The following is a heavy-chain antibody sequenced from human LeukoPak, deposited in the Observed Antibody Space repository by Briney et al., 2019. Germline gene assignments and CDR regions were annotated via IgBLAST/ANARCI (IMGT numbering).Heavy chain of an antibody. CDR3: TRDLYSMYAK. Sequence: GGSLRLSCLASGFTFNTYAMNWVRQAPGGGLEWVAALSGDRSHIYHADSVMGRFTISGDNVKNSLYLQMNSLRADDTAVYYCTRDLYSMYAKWGQGTPVTVSS. D-gene: IGHD2-8*01. CDR1: GFTFNTYA. V-gene: IGHV3-21*04. CDR2: LSGDRSHI. J-gene: IGHJ4*02.